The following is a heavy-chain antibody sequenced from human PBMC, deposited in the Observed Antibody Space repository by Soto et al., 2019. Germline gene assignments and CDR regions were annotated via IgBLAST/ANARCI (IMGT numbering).Heavy chain of an antibody. D-gene: IGHD6-19*01. CDR3: ARAYSSGPYGMDV. CDR2: IIPIFGTA. J-gene: IGHJ6*02. V-gene: IGHV1-69*13. Sequence: SVKVSCKASGGTFSSYAISGVRQAPGQGLEWMGGIIPIFGTANYAQKFQGRVTITADESTSTAYMELSSLRSEDTAVYYCARAYSSGPYGMDVWGQGTTVTVSS. CDR1: GGTFSSYA.